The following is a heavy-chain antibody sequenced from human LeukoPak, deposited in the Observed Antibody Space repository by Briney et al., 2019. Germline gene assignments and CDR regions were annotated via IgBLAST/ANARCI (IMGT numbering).Heavy chain of an antibody. D-gene: IGHD3-16*02. CDR3: ASLYYVWGSYRYTGSYFDY. CDR2: IYHSGST. J-gene: IGHJ4*02. CDR1: GGSISSSNW. V-gene: IGHV4-4*02. Sequence: PSETLSLTCAVSGGSISSSNWRSWVRQPPGKGLEWIGEIYHSGSTNYNPSLKSRVTISVDKSKNQFSLKLSSVTAADTAVYYCASLYYVWGSYRYTGSYFDYWGQGTLVTVSS.